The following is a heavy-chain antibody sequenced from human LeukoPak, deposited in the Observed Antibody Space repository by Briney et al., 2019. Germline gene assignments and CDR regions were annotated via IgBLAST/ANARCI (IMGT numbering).Heavy chain of an antibody. CDR2: INPNSGDT. D-gene: IGHD2-21*01. CDR1: GYTFTGYY. V-gene: IGHV1-2*02. J-gene: IGHJ4*02. Sequence: ASVKVSCKASGYTFTGYYMHGVRQAPGQGLERMGWINPNSGDTNYAQKFQGKVTMTRDTSISTAYMELSTLRSDDTAVYYCARDNAGENYDYWGQGTLVTVSS. CDR3: ARDNAGENYDY.